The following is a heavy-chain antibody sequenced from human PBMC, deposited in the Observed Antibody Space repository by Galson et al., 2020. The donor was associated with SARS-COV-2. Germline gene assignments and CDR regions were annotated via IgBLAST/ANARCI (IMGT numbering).Heavy chain of an antibody. CDR3: AKDGGVPTIAAAGLYY. Sequence: GESLKISCAASGFTFSNYAMSWVRQAPGKGLEWVSSISGRGGSTYYADSVKGRFTISRDNSKNTLYLQMNSLRAEDTALYYCAKDGGVPTIAAAGLYYWGQGTLVTVSS. D-gene: IGHD6-13*01. V-gene: IGHV3-23*01. CDR1: GFTFSNYA. CDR2: ISGRGGST. J-gene: IGHJ4*02.